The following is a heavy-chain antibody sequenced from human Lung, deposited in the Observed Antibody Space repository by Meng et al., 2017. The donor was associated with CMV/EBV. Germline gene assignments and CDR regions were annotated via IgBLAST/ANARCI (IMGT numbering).Heavy chain of an antibody. J-gene: IGHJ5*02. CDR3: ARDFSAVHNWFDA. CDR1: AFIFSDYY. V-gene: IGHV3-11*04. CDR2: ISSSGSIK. Sequence: GGSLRLXCAASAFIFSDYYMTWIRQAPGKGLEWVAYISSSGSIKKYAESVEGRFTISRDNAKRSLYRQMNSLGAEDTAFYYCARDFSAVHNWFDAWGRGTLVTVSS. D-gene: IGHD1-26*01.